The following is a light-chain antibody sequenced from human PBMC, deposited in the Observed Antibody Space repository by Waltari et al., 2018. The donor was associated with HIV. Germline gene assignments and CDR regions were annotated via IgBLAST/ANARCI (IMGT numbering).Light chain of an antibody. CDR1: SSDVGSYNY. V-gene: IGLV2-14*01. CDR3: SSYTSSITPV. J-gene: IGLJ2*01. CDR2: EVS. Sequence: QSALTQPASVSGSPGQSITISCTGTSSDVGSYNYVSWYQQHPGKAPKLIIYEVSNRPSGVSNRFSGSKSGTTASLTISGLQADDEADYYCSSYTSSITPVFGGGTKLTVL.